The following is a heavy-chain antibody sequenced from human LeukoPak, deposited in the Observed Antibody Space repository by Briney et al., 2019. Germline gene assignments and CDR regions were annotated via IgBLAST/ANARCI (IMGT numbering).Heavy chain of an antibody. CDR3: AREGRMGTADAFDV. V-gene: IGHV3-13*01. J-gene: IGHJ3*01. CDR1: GFTFNNYE. Sequence: GGSLRLSCAASGFTFNNYEMHWVRQTAGKGLEWISAVGIAGDTFYAGSVKGRFSISRDNAESSLFLQMNSLRAGDTAVYYCAREGRMGTADAFDVWGQGTMVTVSS. CDR2: VGIAGDT. D-gene: IGHD1-14*01.